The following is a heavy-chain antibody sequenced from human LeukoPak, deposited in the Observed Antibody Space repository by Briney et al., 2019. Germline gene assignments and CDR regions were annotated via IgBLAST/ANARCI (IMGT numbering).Heavy chain of an antibody. CDR1: GGTFSSYA. Sequence: ASVKVSCKASGGTFSSYAISWVRQAPGQGLEWMGGIIPIFGTANYAQKFQGRVTITADESTSTAYMELSSLRSEDTAVYYCARAPWRCSGGSCVDYWGQGTLVTVSS. CDR3: ARAPWRCSGGSCVDY. CDR2: IIPIFGTA. J-gene: IGHJ4*02. V-gene: IGHV1-69*13. D-gene: IGHD2-15*01.